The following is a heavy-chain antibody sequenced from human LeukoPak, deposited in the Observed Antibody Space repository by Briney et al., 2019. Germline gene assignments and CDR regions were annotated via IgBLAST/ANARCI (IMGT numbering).Heavy chain of an antibody. D-gene: IGHD2-8*01. CDR2: IYYSGST. CDR1: GGSISSYY. V-gene: IGHV4-59*01. CDR3: ARDLDCTNGVCFSFDP. J-gene: IGHJ5*02. Sequence: PSETLSLTCTVSGGSISSYYWSWIRQPPGKGLEWIGYIYYSGSTNYNPSLKSRVTISVDTSENQFSLKLSSVTAADTAVYYCARDLDCTNGVCFSFDPWGQGTLVTVSS.